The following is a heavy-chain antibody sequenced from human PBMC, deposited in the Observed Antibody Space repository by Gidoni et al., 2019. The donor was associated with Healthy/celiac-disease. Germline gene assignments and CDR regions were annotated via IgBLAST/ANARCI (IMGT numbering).Heavy chain of an antibody. D-gene: IGHD4-17*01. CDR3: TTIGYGDYIDY. CDR2: IKSKTDGGTT. CDR1: GFTVSNAW. V-gene: IGHV3-15*01. Sequence: EVQLVESGGRLLKPVGYLRLSCAASGFTVSNAWMSWVRQAPGKGLEWVGRIKSKTDGGTTDYAAPVKGRFTISRDDSKNTLYLQMNSLKTEDTAVYYCTTIGYGDYIDYWGQGTLVNVSS. J-gene: IGHJ4*02.